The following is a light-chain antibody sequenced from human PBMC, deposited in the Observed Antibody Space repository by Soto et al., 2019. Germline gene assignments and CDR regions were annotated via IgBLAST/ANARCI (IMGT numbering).Light chain of an antibody. Sequence: EILITQSPATLSVSPGETASLSCMSSQSAGNFLAWYRQKPGQASRLLIYYISTRATGIPARFIGSGSGTEFTLTINSLQSEDSAVYYCQQHNQWPITFGQGTRLEI. CDR3: QQHNQWPIT. V-gene: IGKV3D-15*01. CDR1: QSAGNF. CDR2: YIS. J-gene: IGKJ5*01.